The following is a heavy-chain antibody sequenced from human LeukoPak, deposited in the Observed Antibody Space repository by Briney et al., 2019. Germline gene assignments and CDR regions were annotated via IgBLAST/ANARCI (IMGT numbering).Heavy chain of an antibody. CDR1: GYTFTGYY. CDR2: INPNSGGT. Sequence: ASVKVSCKASGYTFTGYYMHWVRQAPGQGLEWMGWINPNSGGTNYAQKFQGRVTMTRDTSISAAYMELSRLRSDDTAVYYCARDLYGDYGSADYWGQGTLVTVSS. J-gene: IGHJ4*02. CDR3: ARDLYGDYGSADY. V-gene: IGHV1-2*02. D-gene: IGHD4-17*01.